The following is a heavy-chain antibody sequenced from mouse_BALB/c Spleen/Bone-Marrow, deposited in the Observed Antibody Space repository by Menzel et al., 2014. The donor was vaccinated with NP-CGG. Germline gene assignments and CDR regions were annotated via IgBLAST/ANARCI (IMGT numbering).Heavy chain of an antibody. Sequence: LVESGAELAKPGASMKMSCKASDYTFTNYWMHWVKRRPGQGLEWIGYINPSTGYTEYNQKFKDKATLTADKSSSTAYMQLSRLTSEDSAVHYCASYRFAYWGQGTLVTVSA. D-gene: IGHD2-10*01. J-gene: IGHJ3*01. CDR1: DYTFTNYW. V-gene: IGHV1-7*01. CDR3: ASYRFAY. CDR2: INPSTGYT.